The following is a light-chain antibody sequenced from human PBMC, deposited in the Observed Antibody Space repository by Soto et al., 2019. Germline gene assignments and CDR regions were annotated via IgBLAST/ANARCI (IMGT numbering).Light chain of an antibody. V-gene: IGKV3-11*01. CDR1: QSVSSY. CDR3: QQRSNWPPT. Sequence: EIVLTQSPATLSLSPGERATLSCRASQSVSSYLAWYQQKPGQAPWLLFYDASNRATGIPARFSGSGSGTDFTLTISSLEPEYFAVYYCQQRSNWPPTFGQGTKVDIK. CDR2: DAS. J-gene: IGKJ1*01.